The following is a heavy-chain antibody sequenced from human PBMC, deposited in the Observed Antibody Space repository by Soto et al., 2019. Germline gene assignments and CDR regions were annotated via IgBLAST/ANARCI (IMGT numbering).Heavy chain of an antibody. CDR1: GLTISGKKY. CDR2: LYDVDGS. J-gene: IGHJ3*01. CDR3: ATWHEREHAYDV. V-gene: IGHV3-53*01. Sequence: GGSLRLSCAAFGLTISGKKYVAWVRQAPGKVLEWVSALYDVDGSFSAVSVKCRFTTSSDSSKTTVYLQMNDLRPDDTAVYYCATWHEREHAYDVWGQGTTVTVS. D-gene: IGHD1-1*01.